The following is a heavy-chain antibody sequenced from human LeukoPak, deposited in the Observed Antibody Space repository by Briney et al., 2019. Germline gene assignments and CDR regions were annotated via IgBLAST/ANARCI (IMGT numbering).Heavy chain of an antibody. CDR1: GFTFSSYS. D-gene: IGHD2-15*01. CDR3: ARDASPPLLRPKGFDC. CDR2: ISSSSSYI. V-gene: IGHV3-21*01. J-gene: IGHJ4*02. Sequence: PGGSLRLSCAASGFTFSSYSMNWVRQAPGKGLEWVSSISSSSSYIYYADSVKGRFTISRDNAKNSLYLQMNSLRAEDTAVYYCARDASPPLLRPKGFDCWGQGTLVTVSS.